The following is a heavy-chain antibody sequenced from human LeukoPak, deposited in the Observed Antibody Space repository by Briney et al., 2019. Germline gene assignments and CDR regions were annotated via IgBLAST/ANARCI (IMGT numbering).Heavy chain of an antibody. V-gene: IGHV1-69*13. D-gene: IGHD2-2*01. CDR2: IIPIFGTP. CDR1: GGTFSNSA. J-gene: IGHJ4*02. CDR3: ARVIVVVPAALIGPLDY. Sequence: SVKVSCKTSGGTFSNSAINWVRQAPGQGLEWMGGIIPIFGTPNYAHTFEGRVTITADESTSTAYMELSSLRSEDTAVYYCARVIVVVPAALIGPLDYWGQGTLVTVSS.